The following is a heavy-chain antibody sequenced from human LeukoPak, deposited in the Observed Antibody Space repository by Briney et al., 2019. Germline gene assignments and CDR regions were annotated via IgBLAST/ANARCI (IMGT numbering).Heavy chain of an antibody. V-gene: IGHV1-2*02. D-gene: IGHD4-17*01. CDR3: AREGTAVTTNFDY. CDR1: GYTFTGYY. Sequence: ASVKVSCKASGYTFTGYYMHWVRQAPGQGLEWMGWINPNSGGTNYAQKFQGRVTMTRDTSISTAYMELSRLRSDDTAVYYCAREGTAVTTNFDYWGQGTLVTVSS. CDR2: INPNSGGT. J-gene: IGHJ4*02.